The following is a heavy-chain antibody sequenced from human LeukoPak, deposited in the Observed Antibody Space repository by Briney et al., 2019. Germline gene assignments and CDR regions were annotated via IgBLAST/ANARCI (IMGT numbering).Heavy chain of an antibody. Sequence: PSETLSLTCTVSGGSISSGDYYWSWIRQPPGKGLEWIGYIYYSGSTYYNPSLKSRVTISVGTSKNQFSLKLSSVTAADTAVYYCAGGLGSCSGGRCLAVDNWGQGTLVTVSS. V-gene: IGHV4-30-4*08. CDR3: AGGLGSCSGGRCLAVDN. CDR1: GGSISSGDYY. J-gene: IGHJ4*02. D-gene: IGHD2-15*01. CDR2: IYYSGST.